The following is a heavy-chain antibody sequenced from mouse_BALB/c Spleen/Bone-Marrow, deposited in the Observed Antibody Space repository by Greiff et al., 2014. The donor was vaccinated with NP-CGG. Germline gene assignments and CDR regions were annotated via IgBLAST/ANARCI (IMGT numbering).Heavy chain of an antibody. J-gene: IGHJ2*01. CDR2: IHPNSGNT. Sequence: QVQLQQSGSVLVRPGASVKLSCKASGYTFTSSWMHWAKQRPGQGLEWIGEIHPNSGNTNYNEKFKGKATLTVDTSSSTAYEDLSSLTSEYSAVYYCARWGFDYWGQGTTLTVSS. CDR1: GYTFTSSW. CDR3: ARWGFDY. V-gene: IGHV1S130*01.